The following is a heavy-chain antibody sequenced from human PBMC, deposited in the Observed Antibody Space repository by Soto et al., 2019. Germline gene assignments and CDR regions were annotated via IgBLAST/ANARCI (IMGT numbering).Heavy chain of an antibody. D-gene: IGHD2-15*01. J-gene: IGHJ3*02. CDR3: VREPRYCSGGSCSIMGDAFDI. V-gene: IGHV3-66*01. CDR1: GFTVTDIY. CDR2: IYNEFT. Sequence: EVQLVESGGGLVQPGGSLRLSCVASGFTVTDIYMNWVRQAPGKGLEWVSVIYNEFTDYADSVRGRFSISTDSSKNAVYLQMNSLRAEDSAVYYCVREPRYCSGGSCSIMGDAFDIWGQGTMVTVSS.